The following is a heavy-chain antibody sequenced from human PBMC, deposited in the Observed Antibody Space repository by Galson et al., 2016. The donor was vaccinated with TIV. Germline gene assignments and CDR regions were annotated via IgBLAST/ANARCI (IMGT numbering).Heavy chain of an antibody. CDR2: FDPDSGAT. V-gene: IGHV1-2*02. D-gene: IGHD7-27*01. J-gene: IGHJ4*02. CDR1: GYIFINYY. CDR3: ARVNWARAFDY. Sequence: SVKVPCKASGYIFINYYIHWVRQAPGQGLERLGWFDPDSGATQYAQKFQGRVTMTRDTSISTAYMELRRLISDGTAVYYCARVNWARAFDYWGQGTQVTVSS.